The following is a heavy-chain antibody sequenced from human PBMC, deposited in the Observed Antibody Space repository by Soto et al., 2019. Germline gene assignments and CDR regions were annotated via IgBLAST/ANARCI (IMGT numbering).Heavy chain of an antibody. Sequence: QVQLVGSGGGVVQPGRSLRLSCAASGFTFSSFGMHWVRQAPGKGLEWVAVIWYDGSNKYYGDSVKGRFTISRDNSKNKMYLQMNSLRAEDTAMYYCARDNGYGSGGGWFDPWGQGTLVTVSS. D-gene: IGHD3-10*01. CDR2: IWYDGSNK. J-gene: IGHJ5*02. CDR1: GFTFSSFG. V-gene: IGHV3-33*01. CDR3: ARDNGYGSGGGWFDP.